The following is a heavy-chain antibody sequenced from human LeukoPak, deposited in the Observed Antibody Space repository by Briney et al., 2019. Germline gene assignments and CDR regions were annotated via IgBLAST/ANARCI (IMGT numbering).Heavy chain of an antibody. Sequence: GGSLRLSCSASGVNFNNYAMNWVRQAPGKGLEYFGAISSKGSSTYYADSVKGRCASSRDNSKITLYLQMSSLRAEDTALYYCGLAAYYYDSSGSDDAFDIWGQGTMVIVSS. CDR2: ISSKGSST. D-gene: IGHD3-22*01. J-gene: IGHJ3*02. V-gene: IGHV3-64D*08. CDR3: GLAAYYYDSSGSDDAFDI. CDR1: GVNFNNYA.